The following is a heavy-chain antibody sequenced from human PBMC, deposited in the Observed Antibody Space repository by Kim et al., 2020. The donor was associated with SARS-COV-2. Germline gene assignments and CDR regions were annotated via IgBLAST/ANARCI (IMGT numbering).Heavy chain of an antibody. J-gene: IGHJ3*02. Sequence: DEYAMHWVRQAPGKGLEWVSGISWNSGSIGYADSVKGRFTISRDNAQNSLYLQMNSLRAEDAALYYCAKISLVSLLCFGNAFDI. D-gene: IGHD3-10*01. CDR3: AKISLVSLLCFGNAFDI. CDR1: DEYA. V-gene: IGHV3-9*01. CDR2: ISWNSGSI.